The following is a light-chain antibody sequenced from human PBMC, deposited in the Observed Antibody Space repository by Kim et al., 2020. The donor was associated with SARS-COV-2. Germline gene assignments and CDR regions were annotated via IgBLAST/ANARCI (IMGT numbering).Light chain of an antibody. CDR1: QVISSW. CDR3: QQGNSFPLT. CDR2: TAF. Sequence: GDDATITCRASQVISSWLAWYQQKPGKAPKLLIHTAFSLQSGVPSRFRGSGSGTEFTLTITSLRPEDFATYYCQQGNSFPLTFGGGTKVDIK. V-gene: IGKV1-12*01. J-gene: IGKJ4*01.